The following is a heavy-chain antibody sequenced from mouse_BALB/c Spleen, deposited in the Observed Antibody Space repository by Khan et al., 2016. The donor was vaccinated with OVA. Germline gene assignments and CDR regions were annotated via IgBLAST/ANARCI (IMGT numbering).Heavy chain of an antibody. CDR3: ARHGYVAWFAY. CDR2: IDPFNGDT. J-gene: IGHJ3*01. CDR1: GYSFTSYY. D-gene: IGHD2-2*01. V-gene: IGHV1S135*01. Sequence: EVQLQQSRPELMKPGTSVKISCKASGYSFTSYYIHWVKQSHGKSLQWIGYIDPFNGDTTYNQKFKGKATLTVDKSSSTAYMHLSSLTSVDSAVYYCARHGYVAWFAYWGQGTLVTVSA.